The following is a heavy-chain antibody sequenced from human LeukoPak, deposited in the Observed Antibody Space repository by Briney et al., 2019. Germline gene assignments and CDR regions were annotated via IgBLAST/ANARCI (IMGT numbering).Heavy chain of an antibody. CDR1: GYSFTSYW. Sequence: GESLKISCKGSGYSFTSYWIGWVRQMPGKGLEWMGIIYPGDSDTRYSLSFQGQVTISADKSINTAYLQWSSLKASDTAMYYCARSLQSWPGPLLPLGAFDIWGQGTMVTVSS. D-gene: IGHD2-15*01. CDR2: IYPGDSDT. J-gene: IGHJ3*02. V-gene: IGHV5-51*01. CDR3: ARSLQSWPGPLLPLGAFDI.